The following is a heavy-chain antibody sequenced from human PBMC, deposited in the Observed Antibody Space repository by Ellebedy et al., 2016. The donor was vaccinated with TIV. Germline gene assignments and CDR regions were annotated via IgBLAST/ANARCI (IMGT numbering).Heavy chain of an antibody. CDR3: ARDLDRNYPGAYFDY. D-gene: IGHD4-11*01. V-gene: IGHV3-NL1*01. Sequence: PGRSLRLSCAASGFTFSSYGMHWVRQAPGKGLEWVSTISRNADNTYYADSVKGRFTISRDNSKDTLYLQMNSLRAEDTAVYYCARDLDRNYPGAYFDYWGQGTLVTVSA. CDR1: GFTFSSYG. J-gene: IGHJ4*02. CDR2: ISRNADNT.